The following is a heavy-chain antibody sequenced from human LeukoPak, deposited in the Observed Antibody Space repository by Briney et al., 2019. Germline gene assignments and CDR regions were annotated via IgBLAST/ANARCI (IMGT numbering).Heavy chain of an antibody. CDR3: AREGDQWLLQYYFVY. Sequence: SETLSLTCAVSGYSISSGYYWGWIRQPPGKGLEWIGSIYHSGSTYYNPSLKSRVTISVDTSKNQFSLKLSSVPAADTAVYYCAREGDQWLLQYYFVYWGQGTLVTVSS. CDR1: GYSISSGYY. CDR2: IYHSGST. V-gene: IGHV4-38-2*02. J-gene: IGHJ4*02. D-gene: IGHD6-19*01.